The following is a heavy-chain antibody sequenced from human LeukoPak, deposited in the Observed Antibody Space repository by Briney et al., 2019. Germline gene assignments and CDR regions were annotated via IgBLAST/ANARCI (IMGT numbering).Heavy chain of an antibody. V-gene: IGHV3-7*03. CDR2: IKDDGSEK. Sequence: PGGSLRLSCAASGFTFSSYWMSWVRQAPGKGLEWVANIKDDGSEKYYVDSVKGRFTISRDDAKNSLYLQMNSLRAEDTAVYYSARARDSSWDYWGQGTLVTVSS. D-gene: IGHD6-13*01. CDR1: GFTFSSYW. J-gene: IGHJ4*02. CDR3: ARARDSSWDY.